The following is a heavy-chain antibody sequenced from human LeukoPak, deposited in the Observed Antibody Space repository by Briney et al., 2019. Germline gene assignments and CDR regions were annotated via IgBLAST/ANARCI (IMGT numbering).Heavy chain of an antibody. V-gene: IGHV3-30-3*01. CDR3: ARATKALDY. J-gene: IGHJ4*02. D-gene: IGHD1-1*01. Sequence: PGGSLRLSCAASGFTFSSYAMHWVRQAPGKGLEWVAVISYDGSNKYYADSVKGRFTISRDNSKNTLYLQMNSLRAEDTAVYYCARATKALDYWGQGTLVTVSS. CDR1: GFTFSSYA. CDR2: ISYDGSNK.